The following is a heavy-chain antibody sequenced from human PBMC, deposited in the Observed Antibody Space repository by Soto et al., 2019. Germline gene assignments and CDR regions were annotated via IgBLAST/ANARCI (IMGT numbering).Heavy chain of an antibody. D-gene: IGHD2-2*01. CDR3: ARRGCSSTSCYALHYYYYMDV. CDR1: GGSISSSSYY. J-gene: IGHJ6*03. CDR2: IYYSGST. Sequence: SETLSLTCTVSGGSISSSSYYWGWIRQPPGKGLEWIGSIYYSGSTYYNPSLKSRVTISVDTSKNQFSLKLSSVTAADTAVYYCARRGCSSTSCYALHYYYYMDVWGKGTTVTVSS. V-gene: IGHV4-39*01.